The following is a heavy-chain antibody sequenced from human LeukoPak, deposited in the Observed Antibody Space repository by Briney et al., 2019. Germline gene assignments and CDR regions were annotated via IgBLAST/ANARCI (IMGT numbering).Heavy chain of an antibody. V-gene: IGHV4-61*01. CDR2: IYYSGTT. Sequence: SETLSLTCTVSGGSVSSGSYYWTWIWQPPGKGLEWIGYIYYSGTTNYNPSLKSQVTISVDTSKNQFSLKLGSVTAADTAVYYCARVGIAVASPFFDYWGQGTLVTVSS. J-gene: IGHJ4*02. CDR1: GGSVSSGSYY. CDR3: ARVGIAVASPFFDY. D-gene: IGHD6-19*01.